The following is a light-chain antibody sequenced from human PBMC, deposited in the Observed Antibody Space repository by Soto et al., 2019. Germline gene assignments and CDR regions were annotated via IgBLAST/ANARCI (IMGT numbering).Light chain of an antibody. CDR2: GTA. CDR3: QQYGSSSWT. Sequence: VLTQSPDVLSLSPGQTATLSCRASESVDRYVAWYQQKAGQAPRLLIYGTASRATGIPDRFSGSGSGTDFTLTISRLEPEDFAVYYCQQYGSSSWTFGQGTKVDIK. CDR1: ESVDRY. J-gene: IGKJ1*01. V-gene: IGKV3-20*01.